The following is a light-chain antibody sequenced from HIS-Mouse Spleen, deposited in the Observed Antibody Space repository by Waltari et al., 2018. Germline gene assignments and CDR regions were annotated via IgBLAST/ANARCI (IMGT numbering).Light chain of an antibody. V-gene: IGLV3-10*01. J-gene: IGLJ2*01. CDR1: ALQKKY. CDR3: YSTDSSGNHRV. Sequence: SYELTQPPSVSVSPGQTARITGSGDALQKKYAYWYQQKSGQAPVLGIYEDSKRPSGIPERFSGSSSGTMATLTISGAQVEDEADYYCYSTDSSGNHRVFGGGTKLSVL. CDR2: EDS.